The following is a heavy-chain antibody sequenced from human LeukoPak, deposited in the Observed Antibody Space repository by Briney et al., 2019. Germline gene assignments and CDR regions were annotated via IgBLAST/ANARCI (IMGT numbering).Heavy chain of an antibody. V-gene: IGHV1-2*02. D-gene: IGHD3-10*01. J-gene: IGHJ5*02. CDR2: INPNSGGT. CDR1: GYTFTGYY. Sequence: ASVKVSCKASGYTFTGYYMHWVRQAPGQGLEWMGWINPNSGGTNYAQKFQGRVTMTRDTSISIAYMELSRLRSDDTAVYYCARGAVLLWFGEPNDAFDPWGQGTLVTVSS. CDR3: ARGAVLLWFGEPNDAFDP.